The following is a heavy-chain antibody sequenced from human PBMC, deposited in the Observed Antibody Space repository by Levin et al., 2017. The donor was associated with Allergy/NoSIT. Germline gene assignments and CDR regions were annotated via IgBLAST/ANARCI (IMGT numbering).Heavy chain of an antibody. Sequence: PSQTLSLPCAASGFTFRTHWMNWVRQAPGKGLEWVADIKHDESEKYYVDSVKGRFTVSRDNAKNLLFLQMNTLRAEDTAVYYCARGTYYDREFDYWGQGTLVTVSS. V-gene: IGHV3-7*01. CDR2: IKHDESEK. D-gene: IGHD3-22*01. CDR3: ARGTYYDREFDY. J-gene: IGHJ4*02. CDR1: GFTFRTHW.